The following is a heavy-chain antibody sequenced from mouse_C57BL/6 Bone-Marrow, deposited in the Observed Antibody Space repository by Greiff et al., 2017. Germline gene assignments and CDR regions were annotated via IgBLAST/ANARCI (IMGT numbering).Heavy chain of an antibody. Sequence: VQLQQSGAELVKPGASVKLSCKASGYTFTSYWMHWVKQRPGQGLEWIGMIHPNSGSTNYNEKFKSKATLTVDKSSSTAYMQLSSLTSEDSAVYYCARRDYGSSPSYFDVWGTGTTVTVSS. J-gene: IGHJ1*03. CDR2: IHPNSGST. CDR3: ARRDYGSSPSYFDV. D-gene: IGHD1-1*01. V-gene: IGHV1-64*01. CDR1: GYTFTSYW.